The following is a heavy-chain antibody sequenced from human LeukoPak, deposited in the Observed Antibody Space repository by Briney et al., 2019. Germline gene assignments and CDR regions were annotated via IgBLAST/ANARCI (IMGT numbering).Heavy chain of an antibody. J-gene: IGHJ3*02. CDR3: ARDRNHLWFGELSLHDAFDI. CDR1: GGSISSGGYH. V-gene: IGHV4-31*03. D-gene: IGHD3-10*01. CDR2: IYYSGST. Sequence: SQTLSLTCTVSGGSISSGGYHWSWIRQHPGKGLEWIGYIYYSGSTYYNPSLKSRVTISVDTSKNQFSLKLSSVTAADTAVYYCARDRNHLWFGELSLHDAFDIWGQGTMVTVSS.